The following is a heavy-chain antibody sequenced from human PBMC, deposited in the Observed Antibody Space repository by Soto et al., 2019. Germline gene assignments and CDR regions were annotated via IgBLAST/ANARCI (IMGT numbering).Heavy chain of an antibody. J-gene: IGHJ3*02. CDR1: GFTFND. V-gene: IGHV3-23*01. CDR3: GKDRSGWGSFDI. D-gene: IGHD3-16*01. CDR2: ITGGGHT. Sequence: EVQVLESGGGLVQPGGSLRLSCSASGFTFNDINWVRQAPGKGLEWISRITGGGHTDYVDSVKGRFTISRDNSKNTGYLQMNSLGVEDTAVYYCGKDRSGWGSFDIWGQGTGVTVSS.